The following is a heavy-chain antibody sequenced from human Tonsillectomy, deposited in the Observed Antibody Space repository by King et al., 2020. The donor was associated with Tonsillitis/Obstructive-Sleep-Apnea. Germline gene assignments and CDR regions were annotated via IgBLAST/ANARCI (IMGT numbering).Heavy chain of an antibody. Sequence: TLKESGPALVKPTQTLTLTCTVSGFSLSTNGVGVGWIRQPPGKALEWLALTYWDDDKRYSPSLRSRLTITKDTSRNQVVLTMTNMDPVDTATYYCVHRLSVDYSGSYYFDYWGQGTLVTVSS. CDR2: TYWDDDK. V-gene: IGHV2-5*02. D-gene: IGHD1-26*01. CDR1: GFSLSTNGVG. CDR3: VHRLSVDYSGSYYFDY. J-gene: IGHJ4*02.